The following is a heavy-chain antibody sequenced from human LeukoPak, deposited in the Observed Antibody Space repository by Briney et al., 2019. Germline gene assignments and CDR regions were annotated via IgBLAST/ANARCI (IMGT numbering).Heavy chain of an antibody. CDR3: ASAKVGATVVFRR. V-gene: IGHV3-48*02. Sequence: PGGSLRLSCAASGFTFSSYSMNWVRQAPGKGLEWVSYITSSSSTIYYADSVKGRFTISRDNAQNSLYLQMNSLRDEDTAVYYCASAKVGATVVFRRWGQGTLVTVSS. CDR2: ITSSSSTI. D-gene: IGHD1-26*01. CDR1: GFTFSSYS. J-gene: IGHJ4*02.